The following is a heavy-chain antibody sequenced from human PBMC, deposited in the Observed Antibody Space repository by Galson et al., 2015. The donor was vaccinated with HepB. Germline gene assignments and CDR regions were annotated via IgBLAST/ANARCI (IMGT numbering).Heavy chain of an antibody. Sequence: SLRLSCAASGFTFSSYAMSWVRQAPGKGLEWVSAISGSTGSTYDADSVKGRFTISRDNSKNTLYLQMNSLRAEDTAVYYCAKVITGMTPPFDYWGQGTLVTVSS. CDR3: AKVITGMTPPFDY. J-gene: IGHJ4*02. D-gene: IGHD1-20*01. V-gene: IGHV3-23*01. CDR1: GFTFSSYA. CDR2: ISGSTGST.